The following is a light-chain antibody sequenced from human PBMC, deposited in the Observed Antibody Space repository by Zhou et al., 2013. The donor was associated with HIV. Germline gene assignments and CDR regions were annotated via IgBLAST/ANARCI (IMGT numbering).Light chain of an antibody. V-gene: IGKV1-5*03. J-gene: IGKJ1*01. CDR3: QQYNTNTWT. CDR1: ENINRW. Sequence: DIQLTQSPSTLSASVGDRVTITCRASENINRWLAWYQQKPGKAPKLLISRSNDLDSGVPSRFSGSGSGTQFTLTISRLQPDDFATYYCQQYNTNTWTFGQGTKVEIK. CDR2: RSN.